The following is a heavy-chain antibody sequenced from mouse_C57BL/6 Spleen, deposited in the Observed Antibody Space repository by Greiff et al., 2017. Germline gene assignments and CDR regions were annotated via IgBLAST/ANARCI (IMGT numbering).Heavy chain of an antibody. J-gene: IGHJ2*01. V-gene: IGHV5-4*03. CDR3: ASARRYYFDY. CDR1: GFTFSSYA. CDR2: MSDGGSYA. Sequence: EVKLVESGGGLVKPGGSLKLSCAASGFTFSSYAMSWVSQTPEERLEWVATMSDGGSYAYYPDNVKGRFTISRDNAKNNLYLQMSHLKSEDTAMYYCASARRYYFDYWGQGTTLTVSS.